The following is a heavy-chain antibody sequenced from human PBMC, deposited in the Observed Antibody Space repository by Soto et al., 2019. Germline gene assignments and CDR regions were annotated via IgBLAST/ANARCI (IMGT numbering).Heavy chain of an antibody. CDR3: ARVMSGGHSDY. J-gene: IGHJ4*02. CDR1: GYTFPNYV. Sequence: QVQLVQSGAEVKKPGASVTVSCKASGYTFPNYVINWVRQAPGQGLEWMGWMNPKSGNRGYAQKFQGRVTMTRNTSIGKAYMDLGSLRSDDTAVYYCARVMSGGHSDYWGQGTLVTVSS. V-gene: IGHV1-8*01. D-gene: IGHD2-15*01. CDR2: MNPKSGNR.